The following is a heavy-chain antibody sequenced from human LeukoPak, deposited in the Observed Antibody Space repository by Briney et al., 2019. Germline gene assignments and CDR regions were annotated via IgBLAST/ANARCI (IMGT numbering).Heavy chain of an antibody. CDR2: IYYSGST. J-gene: IGHJ4*02. D-gene: IGHD3-22*01. CDR3: ARVWLSLGYYFDY. Sequence: SGPTLVNPTQTLTLTCTVSGFSLSTFGMCVTWIRQPPGQGLEWIGYIYYSGSTNYNPSLKSRVTISVDTSKNQFSLKLSSVTAADTAVYYCARVWLSLGYYFDYWGQGTLVTVSS. CDR1: GFSLSTFGMC. V-gene: IGHV4-61*08.